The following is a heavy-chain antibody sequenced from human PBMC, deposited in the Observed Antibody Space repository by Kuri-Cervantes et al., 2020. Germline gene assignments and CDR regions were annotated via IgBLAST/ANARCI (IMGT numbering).Heavy chain of an antibody. D-gene: IGHD3/OR15-3a*01. CDR3: VLDPERDGLNFDY. Sequence: GSLRLSCTVSGGSISSYYWGWIRQPAGKGLEWIGRIYTSGSTNYNPSLKSRVTMSVDTSKNQFSLKLSSVTAADTAVYYCVLDPERDGLNFDYWGQGILVTVSS. CDR2: IYTSGST. J-gene: IGHJ4*02. CDR1: GGSISSYY. V-gene: IGHV4-4*07.